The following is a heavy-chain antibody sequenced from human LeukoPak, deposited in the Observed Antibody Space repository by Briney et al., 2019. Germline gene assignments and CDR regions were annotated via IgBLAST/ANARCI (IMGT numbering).Heavy chain of an antibody. CDR3: AKGLYYYDSSGYPRFDY. J-gene: IGHJ4*02. CDR2: IRYDGSNK. D-gene: IGHD3-22*01. CDR1: GFTFSSYA. V-gene: IGHV3-30*02. Sequence: GGSLRLSCAASGFTFSSYAMSWVRQAPGKGLEWVAFIRYDGSNKYYADSVKGRFTISRDNSKNTLYLQMNSLRAEDTAVYYCAKGLYYYDSSGYPRFDYWGQGTLVTVSS.